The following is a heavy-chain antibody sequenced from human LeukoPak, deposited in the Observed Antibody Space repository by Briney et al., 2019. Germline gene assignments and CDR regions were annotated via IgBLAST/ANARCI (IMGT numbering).Heavy chain of an antibody. CDR2: IKEDGTQK. D-gene: IGHD2-2*02. Sequence: GGSLRLSCAASGFTFNKSWMSWVRQAPGKGPEWVANIKEDGTQKYYVDSVRGRFTISRDNAENSLYLQMNSLRPEDMAMYYCVRGYCTTTSCYKNWFDSWDQGTLVIVSS. V-gene: IGHV3-7*03. CDR3: VRGYCTTTSCYKNWFDS. J-gene: IGHJ5*01. CDR1: GFTFNKSW.